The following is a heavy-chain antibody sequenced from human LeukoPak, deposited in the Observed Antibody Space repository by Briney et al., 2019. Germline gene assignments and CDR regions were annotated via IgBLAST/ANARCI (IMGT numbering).Heavy chain of an antibody. V-gene: IGHV4-4*07. D-gene: IGHD2-2*01. CDR2: IYTSGST. Sequence: PSGTLSLTCTVSGGSISSYYWSWIRQPAGKGLEWIGRIYTSGSTNYNPSLKSRVTMSVDTSKNQFSLKLSSVTAADTAVYYCASTRYCSSTSCTMKSHFDYWGQGTLVTVSS. CDR1: GGSISSYY. CDR3: ASTRYCSSTSCTMKSHFDY. J-gene: IGHJ4*02.